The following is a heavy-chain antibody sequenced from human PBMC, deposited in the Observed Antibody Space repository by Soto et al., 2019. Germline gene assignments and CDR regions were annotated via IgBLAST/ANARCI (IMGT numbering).Heavy chain of an antibody. J-gene: IGHJ4*02. CDR1: GFTFSSYG. V-gene: IGHV3-33*01. CDR2: IWYDGSNK. D-gene: IGHD3-22*01. CDR3: ARESYYDSSGPTPPADY. Sequence: VGSLRLSCAASGFTFSSYGMHWVRQAPGKGLEWVAVIWYDGSNKYYADSVKGRFTISRDNSKNTLYLQMNSLRAEDTAVYYCARESYYDSSGPTPPADYWGQGTLVTVSS.